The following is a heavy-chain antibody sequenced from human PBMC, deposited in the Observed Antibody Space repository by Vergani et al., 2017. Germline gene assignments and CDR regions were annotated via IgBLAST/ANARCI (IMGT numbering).Heavy chain of an antibody. CDR2: ISGSGGST. Sequence: EVQLLESGGGLVQPGGSLRLSCAASGFTFSSYAMSWVRQAPGKGLEWVSAISGSGGSTYYADSVKGRFTISRDKSKNTLYLKMNSLRAEDTAVYYCAKEESQYCSTTGCSRYNCYYYMDVWGKGTRVTVSS. CDR1: GFTFSSYA. J-gene: IGHJ6*03. V-gene: IGHV3-23*01. D-gene: IGHD2-2*01. CDR3: AKEESQYCSTTGCSRYNCYYYMDV.